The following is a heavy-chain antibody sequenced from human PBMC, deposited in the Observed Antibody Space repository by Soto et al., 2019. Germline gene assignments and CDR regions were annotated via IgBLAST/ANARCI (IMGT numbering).Heavy chain of an antibody. D-gene: IGHD3-22*01. V-gene: IGHV5-51*01. Sequence: GESLKISCRTSGYRFTSYWIAWVRQMPGKGLEWMGIIFPSDSDTRYSPSFQGQVTMSADRSTSTVFLQWASLKASDTAVYFCARKDKSGYFNWFDPWGQGTLVTVSS. CDR2: IFPSDSDT. CDR3: ARKDKSGYFNWFDP. J-gene: IGHJ5*02. CDR1: GYRFTSYW.